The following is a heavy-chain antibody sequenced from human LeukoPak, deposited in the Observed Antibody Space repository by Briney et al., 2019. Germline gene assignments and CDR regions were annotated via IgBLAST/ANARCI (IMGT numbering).Heavy chain of an antibody. CDR2: ISSSSSYI. CDR3: ARPGDCSSTSCFDAFDI. V-gene: IGHV3-21*01. Sequence: GGSLRLSCAASGFTFSSYSMNWVRQAPGKGLEWVSSISSSSSYIYYADSVKGRFTISRDNAKNSLYLQMNSLRAEDTAVYYCARPGDCSSTSCFDAFDIWGQGTMVTVSS. D-gene: IGHD2-2*01. CDR1: GFTFSSYS. J-gene: IGHJ3*02.